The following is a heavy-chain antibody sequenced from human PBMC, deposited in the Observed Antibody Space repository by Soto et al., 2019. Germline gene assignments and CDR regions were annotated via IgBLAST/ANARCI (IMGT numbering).Heavy chain of an antibody. V-gene: IGHV3-23*01. CDR1: GFTFNNYA. CDR2: ISASGAYT. J-gene: IGHJ4*02. D-gene: IGHD6-6*01. CDR3: AKEVIAARPYYFDH. Sequence: GGSLRLSCAASGFTFNNYAVSWARQTPGKGLEWVATISASGAYTFYADSVKGRFTISRDNSQNTLFLHMRSLRAGDTATYYCAKEVIAARPYYFDHWGQGTLVTVSS.